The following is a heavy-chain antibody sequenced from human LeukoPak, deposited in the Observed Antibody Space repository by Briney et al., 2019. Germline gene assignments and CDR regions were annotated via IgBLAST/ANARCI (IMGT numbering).Heavy chain of an antibody. J-gene: IGHJ4*02. Sequence: QPGRSLRLSCAASGFTFSSYTMHWVRQAPGKGLEWVAVISHDGSNKYYADSVKGRFTISRDNSKYTLYLQMNSLIPEDTAVYYCAREGYSSGWGTDFPDYWGQGTLDTVSS. V-gene: IGHV3-30-3*01. CDR3: AREGYSSGWGTDFPDY. D-gene: IGHD6-19*01. CDR1: GFTFSSYT. CDR2: ISHDGSNK.